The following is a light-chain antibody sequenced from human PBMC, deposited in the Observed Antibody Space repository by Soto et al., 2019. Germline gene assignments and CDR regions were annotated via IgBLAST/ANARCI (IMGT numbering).Light chain of an antibody. J-gene: IGKJ5*01. CDR3: QQYTNWPLI. CDR1: QSVSNY. Sequence: TVLTQSPSPRTLAPDSRAHTFLRASQSVSNYLSWYQQKPGLAPRLLMYETSRRATGIPARFSGSGSGTDFTLTISSLQSADFAVYYCQQYTNWPLIFGQGTRLEIK. CDR2: ETS. V-gene: IGKV3-11*01.